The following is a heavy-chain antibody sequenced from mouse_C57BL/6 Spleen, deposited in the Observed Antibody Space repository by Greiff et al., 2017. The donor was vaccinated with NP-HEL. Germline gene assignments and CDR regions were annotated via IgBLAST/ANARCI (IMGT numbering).Heavy chain of an antibody. CDR2: IDPSDSYT. CDR1: GYTFTSYW. CDR3: ATVYYYGSSYYFDY. J-gene: IGHJ2*01. V-gene: IGHV1-69*01. Sequence: VQLQQPGAELVMPGASVKLSCKASGYTFTSYWMHWVKQRPGQGLEWIGEIDPSDSYTNYNQKFKGKSTLTVDKSSSTAYMQLSSLTSEDSAVYYCATVYYYGSSYYFDYWGQGTTLTVSS. D-gene: IGHD1-1*01.